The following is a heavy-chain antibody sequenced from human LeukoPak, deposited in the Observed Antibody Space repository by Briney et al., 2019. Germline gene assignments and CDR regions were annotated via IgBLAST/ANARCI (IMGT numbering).Heavy chain of an antibody. D-gene: IGHD3-16*01. J-gene: IGHJ4*02. Sequence: PSGTLSLTCAVSGGSISSSNWWSWVRQPPGKGLEWIGEIYHSGSTNYNPSLKSRVTISIDNYNNQFSLKLSSVTAADTAVYYCARKDFGGARAVDYWGQGTLVTVSS. CDR2: IYHSGST. V-gene: IGHV4-4*02. CDR3: ARKDFGGARAVDY. CDR1: GGSISSSNW.